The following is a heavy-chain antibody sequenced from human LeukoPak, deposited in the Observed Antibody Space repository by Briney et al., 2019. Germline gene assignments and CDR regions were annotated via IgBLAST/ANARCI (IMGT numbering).Heavy chain of an antibody. CDR1: GFTFSTYS. CDR2: ISSGSSTI. CDR3: ARDYGYSSSFDY. J-gene: IGHJ4*02. D-gene: IGHD6-13*01. Sequence: RSGGSLRLSCAAAGFTFSTYSMNWVRQAPGKGLEWLSYISSGSSTIHYADSVKGRFTISRDNAKKSLYLQMNSLRDEDTAVYYCARDYGYSSSFDYWGQGTLATVSS. V-gene: IGHV3-48*02.